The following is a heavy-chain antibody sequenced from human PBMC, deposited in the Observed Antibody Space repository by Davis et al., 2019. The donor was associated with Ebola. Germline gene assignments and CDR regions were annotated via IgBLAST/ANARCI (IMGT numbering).Heavy chain of an antibody. J-gene: IGHJ6*04. Sequence: GGSLRLSCEASGFTFSNYAMSWVRQAPGKGLEWLSTTGDVTYYAESVKGRFTISRDNAKNSLYLQMNSLRAEDTAVYYCARDPRGDSSSWYRNYYYGMDVWGKGTTVTVSS. CDR1: GFTFSNYA. CDR3: ARDPRGDSSSWYRNYYYGMDV. V-gene: IGHV3-69-1*01. CDR2: TGDVT. D-gene: IGHD6-13*01.